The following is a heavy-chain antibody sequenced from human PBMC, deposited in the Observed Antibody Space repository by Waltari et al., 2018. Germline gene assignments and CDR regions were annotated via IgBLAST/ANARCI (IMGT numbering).Heavy chain of an antibody. CDR2: IRSKAYGGTT. CDR1: GSTLGAYA. J-gene: IGHJ4*02. Sequence: EVQLVESGGGLVQPGRSLRLSCTASGSTLGAYAITWFRQPPGKGLEWVGFIRSKAYGGTTEYAASVKGRFTISRDDSKSIAYLQMNSLKTEDTAVYYCTGGDYYGSGSYVDYWGQGTLVTVSS. D-gene: IGHD3-10*01. V-gene: IGHV3-49*03. CDR3: TGGDYYGSGSYVDY.